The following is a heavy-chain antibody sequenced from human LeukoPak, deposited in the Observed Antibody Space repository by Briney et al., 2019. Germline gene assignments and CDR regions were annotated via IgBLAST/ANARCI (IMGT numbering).Heavy chain of an antibody. D-gene: IGHD3-3*01. CDR1: GYTFTSYY. V-gene: IGHV1-46*01. Sequence: ASVKVSCKASGYTFTSYYMHWVRQAPGQGLEWMGIINPSGGSTSYAQKFQGRVTITRDTSASTAYMELSSLRSEDMAVYYCARDSYPSGYIFDYWGQGTLVTVSS. CDR3: ARDSYPSGYIFDY. CDR2: INPSGGST. J-gene: IGHJ4*02.